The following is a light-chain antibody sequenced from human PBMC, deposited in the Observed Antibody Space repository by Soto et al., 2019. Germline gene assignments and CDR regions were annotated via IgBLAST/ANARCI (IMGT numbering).Light chain of an antibody. CDR2: DVS. V-gene: IGLV2-14*01. CDR1: SSDVGGYNY. CDR3: SSYTTSSTVV. Sequence: QSALTQPASVSESPGQSITISCTGTSSDVGGYNYVSWYQQHPGKAPRLVIYDVSNRPSGVSNCFSGSKSGNTASLTISGLQAEDEADYYCSSYTTSSTVVFGAGTKLTVL. J-gene: IGLJ2*01.